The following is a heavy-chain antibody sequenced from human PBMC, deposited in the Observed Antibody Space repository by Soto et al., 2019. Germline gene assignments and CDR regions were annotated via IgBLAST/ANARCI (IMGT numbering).Heavy chain of an antibody. J-gene: IGHJ6*02. Sequence: PGGSLRLSCAASGFTFSSYAMSWVRQAPGKGLEWVSAISGSGGSTYYADSVKGRFTISRDNSKNTLYLQMNSLRAEDTAVYYCAKRSDPDIVVVPGGMDVWGQGTTVTVSS. CDR3: AKRSDPDIVVVPGGMDV. V-gene: IGHV3-23*01. CDR1: GFTFSSYA. CDR2: ISGSGGST. D-gene: IGHD2-2*01.